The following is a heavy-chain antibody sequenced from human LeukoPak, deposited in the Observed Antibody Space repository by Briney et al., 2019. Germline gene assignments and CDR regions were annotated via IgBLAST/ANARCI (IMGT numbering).Heavy chain of an antibody. J-gene: IGHJ2*01. Sequence: IPSETLSLTCTVSGGSISSYYWSWIRQPAGKGLEWIGRIYTSGSTNYNPSLKSRVTMSVDTSKNQFSLKLSSVTAADTAVYYCARVIPAAIVWYFDLWGRGTLVTVSS. CDR3: ARVIPAAIVWYFDL. CDR2: IYTSGST. CDR1: GGSISSYY. V-gene: IGHV4-4*07. D-gene: IGHD2-2*02.